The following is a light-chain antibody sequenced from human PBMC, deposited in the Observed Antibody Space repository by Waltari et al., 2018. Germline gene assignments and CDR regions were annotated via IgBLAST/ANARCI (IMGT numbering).Light chain of an antibody. Sequence: QSALTQPASVSGSPGQSITISCTGTSNDVGGYGYVSWYQQYPGRAPKLIIYEVSYLPSGISTRVSGSKSGNTASLTISGLQADDEADYYCSSHTSTVPHVFGTGTRVTV. CDR3: SSHTSTVPHV. J-gene: IGLJ1*01. CDR2: EVS. V-gene: IGLV2-14*01. CDR1: SNDVGGYGY.